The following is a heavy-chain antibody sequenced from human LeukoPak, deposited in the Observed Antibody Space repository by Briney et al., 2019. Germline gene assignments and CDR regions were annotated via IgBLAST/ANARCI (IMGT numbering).Heavy chain of an antibody. CDR1: GYTFTSYY. CDR2: SNPNSGGT. V-gene: IGHV1-2*02. J-gene: IGHJ4*02. D-gene: IGHD6-19*01. Sequence: ASVKVSCKASGYTFTSYYMDWVRQAPGQGLEWMGWSNPNSGGTNFAQKFQGRVTMTRDTSITTAYMELSSLRSDDTAVYYCARESPGSYSSGRDYFDFWGQGTLVTVSS. CDR3: ARESPGSYSSGRDYFDF.